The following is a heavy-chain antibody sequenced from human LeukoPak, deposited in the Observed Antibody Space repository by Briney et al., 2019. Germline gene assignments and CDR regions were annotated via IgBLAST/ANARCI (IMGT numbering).Heavy chain of an antibody. CDR3: ARAHDSSGFQAY. J-gene: IGHJ4*01. CDR2: IIPMYGTP. V-gene: IGHV1-69*06. CDR1: GGTFSSYA. Sequence: SVKVSCKASGGTFSSYAISWVRQAPGRGLEWMGGIIPMYGTPNYAQKFQGRVTITADKSTSTAYMELSSLRYEDTAVYYCARAHDSSGFQAYWGHGTLVTVSS. D-gene: IGHD3-22*01.